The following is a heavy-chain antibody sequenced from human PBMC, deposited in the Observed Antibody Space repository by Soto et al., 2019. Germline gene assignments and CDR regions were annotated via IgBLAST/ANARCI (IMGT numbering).Heavy chain of an antibody. CDR3: ARDSSSWYRGWSFDY. V-gene: IGHV6-1*01. J-gene: IGHJ4*02. CDR1: GDSVSSNSGA. CDR2: TYYRSKWYN. Sequence: SETLSLTCAISGDSVSSNSGAWNWIRQSPSRGLEWLGRTYYRSKWYNDYAVSVKSRMTINPDTSKNQFSLQLNSVTPEDTAVYYCARDSSSWYRGWSFDYWGQGTLVTVPS. D-gene: IGHD6-13*01.